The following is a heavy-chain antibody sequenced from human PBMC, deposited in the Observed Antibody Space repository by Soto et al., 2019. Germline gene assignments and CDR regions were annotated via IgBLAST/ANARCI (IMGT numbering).Heavy chain of an antibody. V-gene: IGHV1-69*13. Sequence: RASVKVSCKASGGTFSSYAISWVRQAPGQGLEWMGGIIPIFGTANYAQKFQGRITITADESTSTAYMELSSLRSEDTAVYYCAGLSVLLWFGEYYYGMDVWGQGTTVTVSS. CDR1: GGTFSSYA. CDR3: AGLSVLLWFGEYYYGMDV. D-gene: IGHD3-10*01. J-gene: IGHJ6*02. CDR2: IIPIFGTA.